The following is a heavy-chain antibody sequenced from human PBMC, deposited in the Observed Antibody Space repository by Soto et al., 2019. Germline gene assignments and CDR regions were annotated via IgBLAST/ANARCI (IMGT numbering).Heavy chain of an antibody. CDR3: ARDQCFGGGRSCYYFDF. CDR2: ISNDGRGK. V-gene: IGHV3-30*04. D-gene: IGHD2-15*01. CDR1: GFTFTTYA. J-gene: IGHJ4*02. Sequence: VQLVESGGGVVQPGRSLRLSCTASGFTFTTYAIHWVRQVPGKGLEWVAVISNDGRGKYYADSVKGRFTISRDNSKNTLYLQMNSLRSDDTAVYYCARDQCFGGGRSCYYFDFWGQGTLVTVSS.